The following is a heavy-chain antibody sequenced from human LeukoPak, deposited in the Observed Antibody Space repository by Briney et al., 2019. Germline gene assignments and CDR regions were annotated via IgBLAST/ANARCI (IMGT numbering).Heavy chain of an antibody. Sequence: GGSLRLSCAASGFTFSSYEMNWVRQAPGKGLEWDSYISSSGSTIYYADSVKGRFTISRDNAKNSLYLQMNSLRAEDTAVYYCARDLIAAATYYYYGMDVWGQGTTVTVSS. D-gene: IGHD6-13*01. CDR2: ISSSGSTI. V-gene: IGHV3-48*03. CDR1: GFTFSSYE. J-gene: IGHJ6*02. CDR3: ARDLIAAATYYYYGMDV.